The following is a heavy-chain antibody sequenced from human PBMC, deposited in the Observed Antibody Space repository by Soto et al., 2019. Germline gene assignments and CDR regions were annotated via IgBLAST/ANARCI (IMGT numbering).Heavy chain of an antibody. V-gene: IGHV3-23*01. CDR3: AKMYRGYSGYIQS. CDR1: RFTFTNYA. Sequence: GGSLRLSCATSRFTFTNYAMTWVRQGPGKGLEWVSSISAGGVSTYFADSVKGRFTISRDNSKNTLFLHMNSLRAEDTAVYYCAKMYRGYSGYIQSWGQGTLVTVSS. D-gene: IGHD5-12*01. CDR2: ISAGGVST. J-gene: IGHJ5*02.